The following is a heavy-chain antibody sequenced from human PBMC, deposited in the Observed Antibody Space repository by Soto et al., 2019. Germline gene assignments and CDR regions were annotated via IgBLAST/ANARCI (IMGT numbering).Heavy chain of an antibody. V-gene: IGHV4-39*01. D-gene: IGHD2-2*01. Sequence: SETLSLTCTVSGGSISSSSYYWGWFRQSPGKGLEWVGSLHSSGTTYYNPSLKSRVTTFVDTSRNQFSLRADSVTAADTAVYYCARHDWSRFYGMDVWGQGTTVTVSS. CDR2: LHSSGTT. CDR1: GGSISSSSYY. CDR3: ARHDWSRFYGMDV. J-gene: IGHJ6*02.